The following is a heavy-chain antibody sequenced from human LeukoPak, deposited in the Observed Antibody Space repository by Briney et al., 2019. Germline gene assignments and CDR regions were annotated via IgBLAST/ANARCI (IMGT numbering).Heavy chain of an antibody. CDR3: ARIRYDNSGYYHPFDY. CDR2: IDWDDDK. V-gene: IGHV2-70*13. Sequence: TLSLTCTVSGGSISSYYWSWIRQPPGKALEWLALIDWDDDKYYSTSLKTRLTISKDTSKNQVVLTVTNMDPVDTATYYCARIRYDNSGYYHPFDYWGQGTLVTVSS. CDR1: GGSISSYYW. D-gene: IGHD3-22*01. J-gene: IGHJ4*02.